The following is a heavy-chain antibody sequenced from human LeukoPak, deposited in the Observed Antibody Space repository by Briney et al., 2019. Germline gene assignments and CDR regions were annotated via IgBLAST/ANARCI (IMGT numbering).Heavy chain of an antibody. CDR3: AKDVPQAVATRALYIDC. V-gene: IGHV3-23*01. J-gene: IGHJ4*02. D-gene: IGHD5-12*01. Sequence: GGSLRLSCAASGFTFSTYAMSWVRQAPGKGLEWVSAITGRDGSTYYADSVKGRFTISRDNSKNTLYLQMNSLRAEDTAVYYCAKDVPQAVATRALYIDCWGQGTLVTVSS. CDR1: GFTFSTYA. CDR2: ITGRDGST.